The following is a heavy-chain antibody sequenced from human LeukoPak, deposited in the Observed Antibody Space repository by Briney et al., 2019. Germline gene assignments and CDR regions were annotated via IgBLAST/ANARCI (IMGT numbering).Heavy chain of an antibody. J-gene: IGHJ3*02. Sequence: PGGSLRLFCSASGFSFSGSWMSWVRQAPGKGLEWVAHIKPDESEKFYMDSVKGRFTVSRDNAKSLVFLLMNSLRAEDTAVYYCARARSYSFDIWGQGTMVTVSS. CDR2: IKPDESEK. CDR1: GFSFSGSW. D-gene: IGHD5-12*01. CDR3: ARARSYSFDI. V-gene: IGHV3-7*01.